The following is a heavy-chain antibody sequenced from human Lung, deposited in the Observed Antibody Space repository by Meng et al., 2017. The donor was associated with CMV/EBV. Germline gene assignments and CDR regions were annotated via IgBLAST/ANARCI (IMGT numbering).Heavy chain of an antibody. V-gene: IGHV3-30*04. J-gene: IGHJ4*02. CDR1: GFTFSSYA. Sequence: GGSLRLXCEASGFTFSSYAMHWVRQAPGKGLEWVAVLSYDGSSKFYADSVKGRFTISRDNSKNTLFLQMNRLRAEDTAVYYCARGYQLFNYFDYWGQGRLVTVSS. D-gene: IGHD1-1*01. CDR2: LSYDGSSK. CDR3: ARGYQLFNYFDY.